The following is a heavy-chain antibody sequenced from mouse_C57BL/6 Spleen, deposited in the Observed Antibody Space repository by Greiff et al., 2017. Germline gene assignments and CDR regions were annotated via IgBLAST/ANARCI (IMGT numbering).Heavy chain of an antibody. CDR3: ARAYDSNLDY. V-gene: IGHV8-12*01. J-gene: IGHJ2*01. CDR2: IYWDDDK. Sequence: QVTLNVCGPGILQSSQTLSLTCSFSGFSLSPSGMGVSWIRQPSGKGLKWLAHIYWDDDKRYNPSLKSRLTISKDTSRNQVFLKITSVDTADTATYYCARAYDSNLDYWGQGTTLTVSS. D-gene: IGHD2-5*01. CDR1: GFSLSPSGMG.